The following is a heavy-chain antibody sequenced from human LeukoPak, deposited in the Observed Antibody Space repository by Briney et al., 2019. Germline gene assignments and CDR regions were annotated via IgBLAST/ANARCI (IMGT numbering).Heavy chain of an antibody. V-gene: IGHV3-74*01. D-gene: IGHD5-24*01. Sequence: PGGSLRLSCETAGFTFSSYVMHWVRRTPGKGLVWVSRISHDGIISYADSVKGRFTISRDNAQNTLTLQMNSLRVEDTAVYFCARDWVYKIDDWGRGTLVTVSS. CDR1: GFTFSSYV. CDR2: ISHDGII. CDR3: ARDWVYKIDD. J-gene: IGHJ4*02.